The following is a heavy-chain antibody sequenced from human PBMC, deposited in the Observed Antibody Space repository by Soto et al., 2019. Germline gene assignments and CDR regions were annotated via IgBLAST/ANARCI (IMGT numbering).Heavy chain of an antibody. Sequence: GVSLRLSCAGSGFTFSDAWMSWVRQAPGKGLEWVGRIKSKTDGGTTDYAAPVEGRFTISRDDSKRSLYLQMNSLKTEDTGVYYCTKDERSRYYYGSGASYNGLDVRGPGTTVTVSS. CDR2: IKSKTDGGTT. V-gene: IGHV3-15*01. J-gene: IGHJ6*02. CDR3: TKDERSRYYYGSGASYNGLDV. CDR1: GFTFSDAW. D-gene: IGHD3-10*01.